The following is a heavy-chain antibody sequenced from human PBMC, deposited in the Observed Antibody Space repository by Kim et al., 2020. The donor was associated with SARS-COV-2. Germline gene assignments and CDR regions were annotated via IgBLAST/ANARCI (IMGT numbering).Heavy chain of an antibody. CDR1: GFAFSGSA. D-gene: IGHD6-19*01. CDR3: MQWLETYSMDV. CDR2: VRSNANNYGT. V-gene: IGHV3-73*01. Sequence: GGSLRLSCAASGFAFSGSAIHWVRQASGKGLEWVGRVRSNANNYGTVYAASLKGKFTISRDDSENTAYLQMSSLKTDDTAVYYCMQWLETYSMDVWGQGT. J-gene: IGHJ6*02.